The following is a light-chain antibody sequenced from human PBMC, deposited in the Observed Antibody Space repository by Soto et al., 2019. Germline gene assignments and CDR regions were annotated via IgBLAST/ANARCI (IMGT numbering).Light chain of an antibody. CDR3: QQRSNWPLT. J-gene: IGKJ4*01. CDR2: DAS. Sequence: EIVLTQSPGTLSLSPGERASLSCRASQSVRSSLAWYQQQPGQAPRLLIYDASNRAAGIPARFSGSGSGTDFTLTISSLEPEDFAVYYCQQRSNWPLTFGGGTKVDIK. CDR1: QSVRSS. V-gene: IGKV3-11*01.